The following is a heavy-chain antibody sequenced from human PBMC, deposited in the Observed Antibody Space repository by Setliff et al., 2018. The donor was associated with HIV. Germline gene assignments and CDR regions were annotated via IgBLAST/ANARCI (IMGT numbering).Heavy chain of an antibody. CDR3: ARLTYYYDSSGYYPNWFDP. CDR1: GYSFTSYW. Sequence: PGESLKISCKGSGYSFTSYWIGWVRQMPGKGLEWMGIIYPGDSDTRYSPSFQGQVTISADKSISTAYLQWSSLKASDTAMYYCARLTYYYDSSGYYPNWFDPWGQGTLVTVSS. J-gene: IGHJ5*02. D-gene: IGHD3-22*01. CDR2: IYPGDSDT. V-gene: IGHV5-51*01.